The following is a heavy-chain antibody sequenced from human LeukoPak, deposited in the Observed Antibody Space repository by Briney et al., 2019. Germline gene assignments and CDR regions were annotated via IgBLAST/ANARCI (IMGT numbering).Heavy chain of an antibody. D-gene: IGHD3-22*01. CDR3: AREGASYYDSSGYYY. J-gene: IGHJ4*02. V-gene: IGHV3-21*01. Sequence: GGSLRLSCAASGFTFSSYSMNWVRQAPGKGLEWVSSISSSSSYIYYADSVKGRFTISRDNAKNSLYLQMNSLRAEDTAVYYCAREGASYYDSSGYYYWGQGTLVTVSS. CDR1: GFTFSSYS. CDR2: ISSSSSYI.